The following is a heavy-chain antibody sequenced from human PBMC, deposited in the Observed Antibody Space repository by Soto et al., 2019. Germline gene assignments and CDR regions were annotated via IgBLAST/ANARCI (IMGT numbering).Heavy chain of an antibody. V-gene: IGHV3-21*02. CDR2: ISSRSTNT. CDR3: ARGPLYYFDY. J-gene: IGHJ4*02. Sequence: EVQLVESGGGLVKPGGSLRLSCEDSGFTFSSYTMNWVRRAPGKGLEWVSSISSRSTNTLYADSVRGRFTISRDNAKRSLYLQMNSLRAEDTAVYYCARGPLYYFDYWGQGTLVTVSS. CDR1: GFTFSSYT.